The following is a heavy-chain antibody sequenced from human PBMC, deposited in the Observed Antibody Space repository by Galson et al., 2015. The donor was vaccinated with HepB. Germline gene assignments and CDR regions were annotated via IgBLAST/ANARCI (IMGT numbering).Heavy chain of an antibody. D-gene: IGHD3-3*01. V-gene: IGHV3-23*01. Sequence: PPGLPCGASGFTLCSYAMRWGRQAPGEGPGWVSGISGSGGSTYYADSVKGRFTISRDNSKNTLYLQMNSLRAEDTAVYYCAKSLLRFLEWVDYWGQGTLVTVSS. CDR1: GFTLCSYA. CDR3: AKSLLRFLEWVDY. J-gene: IGHJ4*02. CDR2: ISGSGGST.